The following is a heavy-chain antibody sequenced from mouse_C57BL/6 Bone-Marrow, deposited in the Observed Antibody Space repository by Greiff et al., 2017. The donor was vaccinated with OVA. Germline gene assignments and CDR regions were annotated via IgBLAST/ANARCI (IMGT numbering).Heavy chain of an antibody. CDR1: GFTFSSYA. J-gene: IGHJ4*01. V-gene: IGHV5-9-1*02. CDR3: TRVISTLLASDYDMDY. D-gene: IGHD1-1*01. Sequence: EVQLQESGEGLVKPGGSLKLSCAAPGFTFSSYAMSWVRQTPEKRLEWVAYISSGGDYIYYADTVQGRFTISRDNARNTLYLQMSNLQSEDTAMFYSTRVISTLLASDYDMDYWGQGTSVTVSS. CDR2: ISSGGDYI.